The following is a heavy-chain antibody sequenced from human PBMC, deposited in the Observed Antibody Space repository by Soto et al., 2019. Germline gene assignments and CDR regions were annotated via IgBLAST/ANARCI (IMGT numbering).Heavy chain of an antibody. J-gene: IGHJ4*02. CDR2: ISANGQGI. CDR3: ARGISTPGIDF. Sequence: SLRLSCAASGFTFSSYAMSWVRQAPGKGLEWVSAISANGQGIYYADSVRGRFTISRDNSKNTVFLHMDSLRAEDTAVYYCARGISTPGIDFWGQGTLVTVSS. CDR1: GFTFSSYA. V-gene: IGHV3-23*01. D-gene: IGHD2-15*01.